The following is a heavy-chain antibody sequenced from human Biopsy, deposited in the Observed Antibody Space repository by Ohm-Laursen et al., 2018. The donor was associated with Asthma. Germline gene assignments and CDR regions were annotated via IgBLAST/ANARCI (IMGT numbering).Heavy chain of an antibody. Sequence: ASVKVSCKASGGTFSTFGISWVRQAPGQGLEWMGRIIPFYGTATYAQNFQGRLTLTADESTSTAYMELSSLRSEDTAVYFCARDSDGDYVQRHLPLAYWGQGTLVTVSS. V-gene: IGHV1-69*13. J-gene: IGHJ4*02. CDR2: IIPFYGTA. CDR3: ARDSDGDYVQRHLPLAY. D-gene: IGHD4-17*01. CDR1: GGTFSTFG.